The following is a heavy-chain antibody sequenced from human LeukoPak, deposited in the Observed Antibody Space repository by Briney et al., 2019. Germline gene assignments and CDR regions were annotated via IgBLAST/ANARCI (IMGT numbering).Heavy chain of an antibody. J-gene: IGHJ4*02. CDR2: IYHSGST. D-gene: IGHD1-26*01. Sequence: PSETLSLTCAVSGGSISSGGYSWSWIRQPPGKGLEWIGYIYHSGSTYYNPSLKSRVTISVDRSKNQFSLKLSSVTAADTAVYYCARLVGIVGAMGNYWGQGTLVTVSS. V-gene: IGHV4-30-2*01. CDR1: GGSISSGGYS. CDR3: ARLVGIVGAMGNY.